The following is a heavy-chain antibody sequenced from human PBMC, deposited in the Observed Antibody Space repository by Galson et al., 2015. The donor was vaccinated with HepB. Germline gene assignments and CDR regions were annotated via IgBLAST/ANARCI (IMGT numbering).Heavy chain of an antibody. CDR3: ARNFPPQTTVTTWAFGF. J-gene: IGHJ4*02. V-gene: IGHV7-4-1*02. Sequence: SVKVSCKASGYTFTNYAINWVRQAPGQGLEWMGWINTNAGNPTYAQGFTGRLVFSLDTSVNTAFLQVSNLKPEDTAVYFCARNFPPQTTVTTWAFGFWGQGTLVAVSS. CDR1: GYTFTNYA. CDR2: INTNAGNP. D-gene: IGHD4-11*01.